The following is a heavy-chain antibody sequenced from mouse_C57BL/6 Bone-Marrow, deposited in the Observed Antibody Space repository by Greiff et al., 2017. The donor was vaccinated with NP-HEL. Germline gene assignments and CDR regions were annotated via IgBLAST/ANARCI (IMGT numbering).Heavy chain of an antibody. V-gene: IGHV3-1*01. J-gene: IGHJ1*03. CDR2: ISYSGST. CDR1: GYSITSGYD. Sequence: EVKLMESGPGMVKPSQSLSLTCTVTGYSITSGYDWHCIRHFPGNKLEWMGSISYSGSTNYNPSLKSRISITHDTSKNHFFLKLNSVTTEDTATYYCARSPYYYGSRNWYFDVWGTGTTVTVSS. D-gene: IGHD1-1*01. CDR3: ARSPYYYGSRNWYFDV.